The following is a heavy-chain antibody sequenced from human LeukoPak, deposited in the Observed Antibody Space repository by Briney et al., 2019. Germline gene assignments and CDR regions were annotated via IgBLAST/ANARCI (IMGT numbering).Heavy chain of an antibody. CDR3: ARVLFGEDY. CDR1: GGSFSGYY. V-gene: IGHV4-34*01. CDR2: INHSGST. D-gene: IGHD3-3*01. Sequence: PSETLSLTCAVYGGSFSGYYWSWIRQPPGKGLEWIGEINHSGSTNYNPSLKSRVTISVDTSKNQFSLKLSSVTAADMAVYYCARVLFGEDYWGQGTLVTVSS. J-gene: IGHJ4*02.